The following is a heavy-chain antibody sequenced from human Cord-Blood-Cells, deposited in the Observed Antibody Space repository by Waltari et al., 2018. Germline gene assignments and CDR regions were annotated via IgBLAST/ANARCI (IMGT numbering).Heavy chain of an antibody. D-gene: IGHD1-1*01. V-gene: IGHV4-39*07. Sequence: QLQLQESGPGLVKPSETLSLTCTVSGGSISSSSYYWGWIRQPPGKGLEWIGSIYYSGGTYYNPSRKSRVTISVDTSKNQFSLKLSSVTAADTAVYYCARPGTTGTTGFDYWGQGTLVTVSS. J-gene: IGHJ4*02. CDR2: IYYSGGT. CDR3: ARPGTTGTTGFDY. CDR1: GGSISSSSYY.